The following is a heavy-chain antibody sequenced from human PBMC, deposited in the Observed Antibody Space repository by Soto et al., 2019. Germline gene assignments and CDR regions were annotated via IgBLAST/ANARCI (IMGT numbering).Heavy chain of an antibody. CDR2: IYYSGST. J-gene: IGHJ3*02. D-gene: IGHD3-3*01. V-gene: IGHV4-31*03. Sequence: SETLSLTCTVSGGSISSGGYYWSWIRQHPGKGLEWIGYIYYSGSTYYNPSLKSRVTISVDTSKNQFSLKLSSVTAADTAVYYCARERERGVWSGYFEPGDAFDSWGQGKMVTVSS. CDR3: ARERERGVWSGYFEPGDAFDS. CDR1: GGSISSGGYY.